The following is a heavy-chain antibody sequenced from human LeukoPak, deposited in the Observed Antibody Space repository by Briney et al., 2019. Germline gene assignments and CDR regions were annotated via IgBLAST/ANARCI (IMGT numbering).Heavy chain of an antibody. V-gene: IGHV4-4*02. CDR3: ARGLRYYYDSSGSRGRYFDY. D-gene: IGHD3-22*01. CDR2: VYHSGST. Sequence: SETLSLTCAVSGGSISSSNWWSWVRQPPGKGLEWIGEVYHSGSTNYNPSLKSRVTISVDKSKNQFSLKLSSVTAADTAVYYCARGLRYYYDSSGSRGRYFDYWGQGTLVTVSS. CDR1: GGSISSSNW. J-gene: IGHJ4*02.